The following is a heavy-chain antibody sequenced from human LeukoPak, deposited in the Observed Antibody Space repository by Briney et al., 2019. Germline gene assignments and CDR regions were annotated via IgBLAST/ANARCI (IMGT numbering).Heavy chain of an antibody. Sequence: SETLSLTCAVYGGSFSGYSWSWIRQPPGKGLEWIGEISHSGSTNYNPSLKSRVTISVDTSKNQFSLKLSSVTAADTAVYYCASFYDYVWGSYRPPSYYFDYWGQGTLVTVSS. D-gene: IGHD3-16*02. CDR1: GGSFSGYS. CDR2: ISHSGST. CDR3: ASFYDYVWGSYRPPSYYFDY. V-gene: IGHV4-34*01. J-gene: IGHJ4*02.